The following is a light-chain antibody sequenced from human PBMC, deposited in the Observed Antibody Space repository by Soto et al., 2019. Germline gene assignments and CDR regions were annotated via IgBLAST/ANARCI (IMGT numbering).Light chain of an antibody. CDR1: QSIDSTY. Sequence: EIVLTQSPGILSLSPGERVTLSCRASQSIDSTYSTWYQQKPGQAPRLLIYGTSNRATGIPDRFKGSGSGTDFTLTITRLEPEDFAVYYCQQYGRAFGQGTKVDIK. CDR2: GTS. V-gene: IGKV3-20*01. J-gene: IGKJ1*01. CDR3: QQYGRA.